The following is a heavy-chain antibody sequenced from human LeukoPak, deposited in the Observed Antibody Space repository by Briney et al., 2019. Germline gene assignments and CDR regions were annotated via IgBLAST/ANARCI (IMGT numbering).Heavy chain of an antibody. Sequence: ASVKVSCKASGYTFTGYYMHWVRQAPGQGLEWMVWINPNSGGTNYAQKFQGRVTMTRDTSISTAYMELSRLRSDDTAVYYCARELVVVVPAAMSDYYYGMDVWGQGTTVTVSS. CDR1: GYTFTGYY. CDR3: ARELVVVVPAAMSDYYYGMDV. J-gene: IGHJ6*02. V-gene: IGHV1-2*02. CDR2: INPNSGGT. D-gene: IGHD2-2*01.